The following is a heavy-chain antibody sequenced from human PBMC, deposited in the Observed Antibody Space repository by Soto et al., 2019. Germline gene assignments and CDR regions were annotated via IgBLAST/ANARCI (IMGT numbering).Heavy chain of an antibody. CDR2: ISAYNGNT. Sequence: GASVKVSCKASGYTFTSYGISWVRQAPGQGLEWMGWISAYNGNTNYAQKLQGRVTMTTDASTSTAYMELRSLRSDDTAVYYCARAGYYDFWSGYYNFDYWGQGTLVTVSS. D-gene: IGHD3-3*01. CDR3: ARAGYYDFWSGYYNFDY. J-gene: IGHJ4*02. V-gene: IGHV1-18*04. CDR1: GYTFTSYG.